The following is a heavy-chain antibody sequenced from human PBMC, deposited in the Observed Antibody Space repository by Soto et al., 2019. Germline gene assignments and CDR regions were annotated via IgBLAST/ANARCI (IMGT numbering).Heavy chain of an antibody. D-gene: IGHD1-26*01. CDR2: ISGSGGST. Sequence: GGSLRLSCAASGFTFSSYAMSWVRQAPGKGLEWVSAISGSGGSTYYADSVKGRFTISRVNSKNTLYLQMNSLRAEDTAVYYCAKDRGSGSYPDAFDIWGQGTMVTVSS. J-gene: IGHJ3*02. CDR1: GFTFSSYA. V-gene: IGHV3-23*01. CDR3: AKDRGSGSYPDAFDI.